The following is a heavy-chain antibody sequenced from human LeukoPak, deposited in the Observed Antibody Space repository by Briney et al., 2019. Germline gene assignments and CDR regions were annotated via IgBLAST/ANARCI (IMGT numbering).Heavy chain of an antibody. Sequence: SETLSLTCTVSGGSISSYYWSWIRQPAGKGLEWIGRIYTSGSTNYNPSLKSRVTMSVDTSKNQFSLKLSSVTAADTAVYYCAREGPRSYYYGSGSYLDYWGQGTLVTVSS. D-gene: IGHD3-10*01. CDR2: IYTSGST. CDR1: GGSISSYY. CDR3: AREGPRSYYYGSGSYLDY. V-gene: IGHV4-4*07. J-gene: IGHJ4*02.